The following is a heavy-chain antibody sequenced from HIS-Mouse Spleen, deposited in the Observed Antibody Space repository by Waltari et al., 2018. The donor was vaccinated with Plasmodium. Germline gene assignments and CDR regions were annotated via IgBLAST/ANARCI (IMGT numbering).Heavy chain of an antibody. V-gene: IGHV3-7*01. J-gene: IGHJ2*01. CDR1: GFIFRSYW. Sequence: EVQLVESGGGLVQPGGSLRLSGAASGFIFRSYWMSWVRQAPGKGLEWVANIKQDGSEKYYVDSVKGRFTISRDNAKNSLYLQMNSLRAEDTAVYYCASSWYWYFDLWGRGTLVTVFS. CDR3: ASSWYWYFDL. D-gene: IGHD6-13*01. CDR2: IKQDGSEK.